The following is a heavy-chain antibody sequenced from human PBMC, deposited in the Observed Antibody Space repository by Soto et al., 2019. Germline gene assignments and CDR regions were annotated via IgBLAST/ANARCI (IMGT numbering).Heavy chain of an antibody. CDR2: IYHSGST. D-gene: IGHD6-6*01. CDR3: ARVDSSSGFDY. J-gene: IGHJ4*02. CDR1: GYSISSGYY. Sequence: XETLSLTCAVAGYSISSGYYWGWIRQPPVKGLEWIGSIYHSGSTYYNPSLKSRVTISVDTSKNQFSLRLTSVTAADTAVYYCARVDSSSGFDYWGQGTLVTVSS. V-gene: IGHV4-38-2*01.